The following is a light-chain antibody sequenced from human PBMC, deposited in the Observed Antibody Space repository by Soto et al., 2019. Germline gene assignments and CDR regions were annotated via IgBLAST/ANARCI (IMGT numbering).Light chain of an antibody. Sequence: DIQMTQSPSSLSASLGERATITCQASRDITNSLNWYQQKPGKAPKVLIYDASILETGVPSRFSGSGSGTDFTFTISSLQPEDVATYYCQQYDNLPLTFGPGTTVDIE. CDR3: QQYDNLPLT. CDR1: RDITNS. V-gene: IGKV1-33*01. CDR2: DAS. J-gene: IGKJ3*01.